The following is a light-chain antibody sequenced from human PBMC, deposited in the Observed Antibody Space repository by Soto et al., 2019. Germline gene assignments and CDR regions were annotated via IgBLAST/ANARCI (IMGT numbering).Light chain of an antibody. J-gene: IGLJ3*02. Sequence: QSVLTQSPSASGSPGQSVTISCTGTSSDVGNYNYVSWYQQHPGKAPKLMIYEVSKRPSGVPDRFSGSKSGNTASLTVSGLQVEDEADYYCSSYAGSNIWVFGGGTKLTV. CDR2: EVS. CDR1: SSDVGNYNY. CDR3: SSYAGSNIWV. V-gene: IGLV2-8*01.